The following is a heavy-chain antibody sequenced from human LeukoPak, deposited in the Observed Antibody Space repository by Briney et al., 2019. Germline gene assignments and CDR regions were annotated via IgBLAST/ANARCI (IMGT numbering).Heavy chain of an antibody. CDR3: AREEEGPKIDY. CDR2: IYYSGST. J-gene: IGHJ4*02. Sequence: NPSETLSLTCTVSGGSISSSSYYWGWIRQPPGKGLEWIGSIYYSGSTYYNPSLKSRVTISVDTPKNQFSLKLSSVTAADTAVYYCAREEEGPKIDYWGQGTLVTVSS. CDR1: GGSISSSSYY. V-gene: IGHV4-39*07.